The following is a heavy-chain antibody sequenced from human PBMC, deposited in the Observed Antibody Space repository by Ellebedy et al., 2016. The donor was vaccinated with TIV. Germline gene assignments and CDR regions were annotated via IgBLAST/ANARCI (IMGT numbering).Heavy chain of an antibody. CDR2: IYYNSEST. CDR3: ARKNYMDV. V-gene: IGHV4-38-2*01. CDR1: GYSITSGHY. Sequence: SETLSLTCAVSGYSITSGHYWGWIRQPPGKGLEWIGSIYYNSESTYYNPSLKSRVTISVDTSKNQFSLELSSVTAADTAVYYCARKNYMDVWGKGTTVTVSS. J-gene: IGHJ6*03.